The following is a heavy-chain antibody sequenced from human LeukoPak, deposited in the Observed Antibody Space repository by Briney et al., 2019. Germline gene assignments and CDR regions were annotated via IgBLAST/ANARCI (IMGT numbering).Heavy chain of an antibody. CDR1: GFAFSDFS. CDR3: ARDDNWGFEY. D-gene: IGHD7-27*01. V-gene: IGHV3-21*05. J-gene: IGHJ4*02. CDR2: IRGSGSGM. Sequence: PGGSLRLSCAASGFAFSDFSMNWVRQAPGKGLEWVANIRGSGSGMGRGNYYADSVQGRFTISRDNAKNSLYLQMNSLRAEDTAFYYCARDDNWGFEYWGQGAQVTVSS.